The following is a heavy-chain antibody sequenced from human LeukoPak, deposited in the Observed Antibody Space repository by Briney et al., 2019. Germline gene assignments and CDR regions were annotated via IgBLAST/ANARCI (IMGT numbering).Heavy chain of an antibody. CDR2: IYYSGAT. CDR3: ARGRAAHY. Sequence: SETLSLTCSVSGGSISNSRYYWGWLRQPPGKGLEWIGSIYYSGATNSNPSLKSRLTISVDTSKNQFSLKLGSVTAADAAVYYCARGRAAHYWGQGTLVTVSS. V-gene: IGHV4-39*01. CDR1: GGSISNSRYY. J-gene: IGHJ4*02. D-gene: IGHD6-13*01.